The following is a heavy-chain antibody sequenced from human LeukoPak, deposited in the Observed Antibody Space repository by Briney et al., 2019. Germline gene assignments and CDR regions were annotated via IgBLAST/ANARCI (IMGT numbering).Heavy chain of an antibody. J-gene: IGHJ4*02. CDR2: IYPVDSDT. CDR1: GYSFSCYW. D-gene: IGHD6-19*01. CDR3: ARQGGAVAGTGRDFDY. Sequence: GESLKISCKGSGYSFSCYWIGWVRQMPGKGLEWMGIIYPVDSDTRYSPSFQGQVSISVDKSISTAYLQWSSLKASDTAMYYCARQGGAVAGTGRDFDYWGQGTLVTVSS. V-gene: IGHV5-51*01.